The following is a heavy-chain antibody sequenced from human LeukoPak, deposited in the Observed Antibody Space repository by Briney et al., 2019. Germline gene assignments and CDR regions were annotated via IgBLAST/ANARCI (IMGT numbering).Heavy chain of an antibody. J-gene: IGHJ4*02. CDR2: IYYSGST. Sequence: PSETLSLTCTVSGGSISSSSYYWGWIRQPPGKGLEWIGSIYYSGSTYYNPSLKSRVTISVDTSKNQFSLKLSSVTAADTAVYYCARHNGRVALDYWGQGTLVTVSS. CDR3: ARHNGRVALDY. CDR1: GGSISSSSYY. D-gene: IGHD2-15*01. V-gene: IGHV4-39*01.